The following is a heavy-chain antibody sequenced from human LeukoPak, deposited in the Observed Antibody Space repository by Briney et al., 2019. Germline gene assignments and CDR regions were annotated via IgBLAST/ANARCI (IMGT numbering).Heavy chain of an antibody. D-gene: IGHD2-15*01. V-gene: IGHV1-18*01. CDR2: IIAYNGNT. CDR1: GYTFTSYG. J-gene: IGHJ4*02. CDR3: ARVSPPWYCSGGSCSNYFDY. Sequence: ASVKVSCKASGYTFTSYGISWVRQAPGQGLEWMGWIIAYNGNTNYAQKLQGRVTMTTDTSTSTAYMELRSLRSDDTAVYYCARVSPPWYCSGGSCSNYFDYWGQGTLVTVSS.